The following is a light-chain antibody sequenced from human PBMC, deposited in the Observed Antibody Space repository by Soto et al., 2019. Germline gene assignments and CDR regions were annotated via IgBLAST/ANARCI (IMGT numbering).Light chain of an antibody. Sequence: SYELTQPPSVSVSPGQTASITCSGDKLGDTYTCWYQQKPGQSPVLVIYQDGKRPSGIPERFSGSSSGNTATLTISGTQAMDEADYYCQAWHSTTPEIFGGGTKLTVL. J-gene: IGLJ2*01. CDR2: QDG. CDR1: KLGDTY. V-gene: IGLV3-1*01. CDR3: QAWHSTTPEI.